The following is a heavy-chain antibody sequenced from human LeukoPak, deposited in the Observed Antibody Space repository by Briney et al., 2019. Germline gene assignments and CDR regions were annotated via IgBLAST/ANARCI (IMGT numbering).Heavy chain of an antibody. J-gene: IGHJ3*02. CDR1: GFTFDVYR. CDR2: INWTGGST. D-gene: IGHD1-26*01. Sequence: GGSVTLFCAPSGFTFDVYRMGWARHAPGKGREWLSGINWTGGSTGDADYVKGRFTIARDNAKNSLYLQMNSLRAEDTALYYCARDNRRGARAAFDIWGRGTMVTVSS. V-gene: IGHV3-20*04. CDR3: ARDNRRGARAAFDI.